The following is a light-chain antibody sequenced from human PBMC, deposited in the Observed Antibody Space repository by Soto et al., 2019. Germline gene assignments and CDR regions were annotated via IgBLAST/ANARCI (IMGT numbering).Light chain of an antibody. CDR3: QQRSSGPDT. CDR1: QSVRSY. V-gene: IGKV3-11*01. J-gene: IGKJ2*01. CDR2: DAS. Sequence: EIVLTQSPATLSLSPGERATLSCRASQSVRSYLAWLQHKPGQAPRLLIYDASNRATGVPPRFSGSGCGTDFSITVSSLQPEEVAVNYCQQRSSGPDTFGQGTKVEI.